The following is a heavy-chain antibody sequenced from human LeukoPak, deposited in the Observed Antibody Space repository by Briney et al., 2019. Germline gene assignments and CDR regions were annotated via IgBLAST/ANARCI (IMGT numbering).Heavy chain of an antibody. CDR3: AKGVRTPLITMIVVVITRGGYFDY. Sequence: PGGSLRLSCAASGFTFSTYAIHWVRQAPGKGLEWVAVISFDGVNTFYADSVKGRFTISRDNSKNTLYLQMNSLRAEDTAVYYCAKGVRTPLITMIVVVITRGGYFDYWGQGTLVTVSS. D-gene: IGHD3-22*01. V-gene: IGHV3-30*04. J-gene: IGHJ4*02. CDR2: ISFDGVNT. CDR1: GFTFSTYA.